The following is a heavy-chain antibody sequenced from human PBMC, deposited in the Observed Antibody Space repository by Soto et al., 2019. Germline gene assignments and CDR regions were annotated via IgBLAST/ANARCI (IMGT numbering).Heavy chain of an antibody. J-gene: IGHJ4*02. D-gene: IGHD6-19*01. CDR2: IIPIFGTA. V-gene: IGHV1-69*13. Sequence: SVKVSCKASGVTFSSYAISWVRQAPGQGLELMGGIIPIFGTANYAQKFQGRVTITADESTSTAYMELSSLRSEDTAVYYCARAVAGTWGDYWGQGTLVTVSS. CDR3: ARAVAGTWGDY. CDR1: GVTFSSYA.